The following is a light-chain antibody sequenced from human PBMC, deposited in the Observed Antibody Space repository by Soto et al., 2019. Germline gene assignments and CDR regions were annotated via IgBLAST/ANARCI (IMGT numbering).Light chain of an antibody. Sequence: QSALSQPASVSGSPGQSITISCTGTSSDVGGFEYVSWYQHQPGKAPKLIIYDVTKRPSGVSNRFSGSKSGDTASLTISGLQAEDEAGYYCCSYAGGSIYVLFGGGTKLTVL. CDR1: SSDVGGFEY. V-gene: IGLV2-23*02. J-gene: IGLJ3*02. CDR2: DVT. CDR3: CSYAGGSIYVL.